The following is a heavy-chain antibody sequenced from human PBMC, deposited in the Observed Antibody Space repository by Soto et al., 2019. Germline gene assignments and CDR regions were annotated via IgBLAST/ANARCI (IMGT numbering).Heavy chain of an antibody. J-gene: IGHJ6*02. Sequence: QVQLQESGPGLVKPSQTLSPPCIVSGGSIRSGGYFWSWIRQHPGKGLEWIGNSYYNSGSTYYTPSLKSRVSIAVGASKDQLSLDLRSVLAADTAVYFWTREKTMPYNSNSGNGYYGMDVWGQGTTVIVS. CDR2: SYYNSGST. CDR3: TREKTMPYNSNSGNGYYGMDV. V-gene: IGHV4-31*03. D-gene: IGHD1-20*01. CDR1: GGSIRSGGYF.